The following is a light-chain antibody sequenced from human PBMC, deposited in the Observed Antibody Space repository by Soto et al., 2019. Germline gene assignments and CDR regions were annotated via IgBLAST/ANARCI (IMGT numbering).Light chain of an antibody. V-gene: IGKV3-11*01. J-gene: IGKJ5*01. CDR3: QQRSNWPPRIT. Sequence: EIVLTQSPATLSLSPGERATLSCRASQSVSSYLAWYQQNPGQAPRLLIYAASNRATGIPARFSGSGSGTDFTLTISSLEPEDFAVYYCQQRSNWPPRITFGQGTRLEIK. CDR1: QSVSSY. CDR2: AAS.